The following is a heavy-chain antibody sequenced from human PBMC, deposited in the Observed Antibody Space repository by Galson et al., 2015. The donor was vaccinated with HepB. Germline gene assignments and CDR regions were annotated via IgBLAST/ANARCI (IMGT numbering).Heavy chain of an antibody. J-gene: IGHJ6*02. V-gene: IGHV3-30-3*01. CDR1: GFTFSSDA. Sequence: SLRLSCAASGFTFSSDAKHWVRQAPGKGLEWVAVLSYDGRNNSYADSVKGRFTISRDNSKNTLYLQMNSLRAEDPAVYYCASERGDSSWYLGGMDVWGQGTTVTVSS. CDR2: LSYDGRNN. CDR3: ASERGDSSWYLGGMDV. D-gene: IGHD6-13*01.